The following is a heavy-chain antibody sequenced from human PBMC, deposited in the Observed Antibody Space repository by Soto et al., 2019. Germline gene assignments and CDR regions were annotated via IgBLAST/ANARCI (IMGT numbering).Heavy chain of an antibody. D-gene: IGHD6-19*01. Sequence: EVQLVESGGGLVKPGGSLRLSCAASGFTFSSYSMNWVRQAPGKGLEWVSSISSSSSYIYYADSVKGRFTITRDNAKNSLYLQMNGLRAEDTAVYYCASKAVAGTYDYWGQGTLVTVSS. CDR3: ASKAVAGTYDY. CDR2: ISSSSSYI. V-gene: IGHV3-21*01. CDR1: GFTFSSYS. J-gene: IGHJ4*02.